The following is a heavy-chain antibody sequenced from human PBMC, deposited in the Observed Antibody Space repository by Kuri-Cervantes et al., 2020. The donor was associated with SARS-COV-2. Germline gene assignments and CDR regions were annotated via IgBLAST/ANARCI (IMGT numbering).Heavy chain of an antibody. CDR3: ARAFVVVVAAWRTGMDV. V-gene: IGHV1-18*01. CDR1: GYTFTNYA. J-gene: IGHJ6*02. D-gene: IGHD2-15*01. Sequence: ASVKVSCKPSGYTFTNYAISWVRQAPGQGLEWMGWISAYNGYTNYAQKFQGRVTMTTDTSTNTLYLQMNSLRAEDTAVYYCARAFVVVVAAWRTGMDVWGQGTTVTVSS. CDR2: ISAYNGYT.